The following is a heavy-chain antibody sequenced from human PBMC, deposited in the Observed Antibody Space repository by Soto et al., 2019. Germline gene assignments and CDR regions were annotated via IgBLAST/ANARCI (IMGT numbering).Heavy chain of an antibody. D-gene: IGHD3-22*01. CDR1: GTTFSNYA. V-gene: IGHV1-69*13. CDR3: VRGPDYEGYFDY. Sequence: ASVKVSCKASGTTFSNYAIGWVRQAPGQGLEWMGGIILPFGTPNYAQKFQGRVTITADESMTTAYMELRGLRSEDTAVYFCVRGPDYEGYFDYWGQGTLVTSPQ. CDR2: IILPFGTP. J-gene: IGHJ4*02.